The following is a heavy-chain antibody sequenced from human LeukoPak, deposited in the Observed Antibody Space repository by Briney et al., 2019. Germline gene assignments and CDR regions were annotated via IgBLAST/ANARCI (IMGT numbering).Heavy chain of an antibody. CDR3: ARDLSLLPSYMDV. CDR2: INWKGGST. CDR1: GFTFDDYG. J-gene: IGHJ6*03. V-gene: IGHV3-20*04. D-gene: IGHD3-16*01. Sequence: GGSLRLSCAASGFTFDDYGMSWVRHAPGQGLEWVSGINWKGGSTAYADSVKGRFTISRANAKNSLYLQMNSLRAEDTALYYCARDLSLLPSYMDVWGKGTTVTVSS.